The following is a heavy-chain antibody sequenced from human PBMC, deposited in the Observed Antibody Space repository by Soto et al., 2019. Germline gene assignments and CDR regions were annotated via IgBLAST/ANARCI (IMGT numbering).Heavy chain of an antibody. Sequence: GESLKISCKGSGYTFTSYWIGWVRQMPGKGLEWMGIIYPGDSDTRYSPSFQGQVTISADKSLSTAYLQWSSLKASDTAMYYCARLKSWYQMLSGFDAFDIWGQGTMVTVSS. CDR2: IYPGDSDT. J-gene: IGHJ3*02. D-gene: IGHD2-15*01. CDR3: ARLKSWYQMLSGFDAFDI. V-gene: IGHV5-51*01. CDR1: GYTFTSYW.